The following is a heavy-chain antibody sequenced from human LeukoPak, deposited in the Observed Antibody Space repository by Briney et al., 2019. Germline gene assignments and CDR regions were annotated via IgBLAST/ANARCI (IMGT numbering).Heavy chain of an antibody. Sequence: PGGSLRLSCAASGFTFSRYSMNWVRQAPGKGLEWVSSISSSSSYIYYADSVKGRFTISGDSAKNSLYLQMNSLRTEDTAVYYCASPITMVRGVIGQGWSWGQGTLVTVSS. V-gene: IGHV3-21*01. CDR2: ISSSSSYI. CDR3: ASPITMVRGVIGQGWS. CDR1: GFTFSRYS. D-gene: IGHD3-10*01. J-gene: IGHJ4*02.